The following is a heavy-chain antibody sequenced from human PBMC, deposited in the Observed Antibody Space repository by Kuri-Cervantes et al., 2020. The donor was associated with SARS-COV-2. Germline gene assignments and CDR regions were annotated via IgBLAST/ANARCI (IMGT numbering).Heavy chain of an antibody. V-gene: IGHV4-34*01. CDR2: INHSGST. CDR1: GGSFSGYY. Sequence: SQTLSLTCAVYGGSFSGYYWSWIRQPPGKGLEWIGEINHSGSTNYNPSLKSRVTIPVDTSKNQFSLKLSSVTAADTAVYYCARPNIKQWLVLFGTGSAFDIWGQGTMVTVSS. CDR3: ARPNIKQWLVLFGTGSAFDI. J-gene: IGHJ3*02. D-gene: IGHD6-19*01.